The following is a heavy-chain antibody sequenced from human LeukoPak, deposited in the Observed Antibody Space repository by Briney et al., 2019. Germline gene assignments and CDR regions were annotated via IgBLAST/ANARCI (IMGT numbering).Heavy chain of an antibody. CDR3: AKDVYYYYYYGMDV. CDR2: ISWNSGSV. Sequence: PGRSLRLSCAASGFTFDDYAMHWVRQAPGMGLERVSGISWNSGSVGYADSVKGRFTIYRDNAKNPLYLQMNSLRAEDTALYYCAKDVYYYYYYGMDVWGQGTTVTVSS. CDR1: GFTFDDYA. J-gene: IGHJ6*02. V-gene: IGHV3-9*01.